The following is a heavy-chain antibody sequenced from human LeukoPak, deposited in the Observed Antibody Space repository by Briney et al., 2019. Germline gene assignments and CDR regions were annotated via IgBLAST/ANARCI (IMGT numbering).Heavy chain of an antibody. V-gene: IGHV4-38-2*02. D-gene: IGHD3-22*01. CDR2: IYHSGST. Sequence: PSETLSLTCTVSGYSISSGYYWGWIRQPPGKGLEWIGSIYHSGSTYYNPSLKSRVTISVDTSKNQFSLTLSSVTAADTAVYYCLRVVVINWFDPWGQGTLVTVSS. J-gene: IGHJ5*02. CDR3: LRVVVINWFDP. CDR1: GYSISSGYY.